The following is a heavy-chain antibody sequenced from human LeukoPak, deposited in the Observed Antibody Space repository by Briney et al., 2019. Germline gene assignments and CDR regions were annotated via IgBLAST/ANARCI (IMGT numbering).Heavy chain of an antibody. V-gene: IGHV1-2*06. CDR1: GYTFTTYI. CDR3: ARDLPFED. CDR2: IYPSSGGT. J-gene: IGHJ4*02. Sequence: ASVKVSCKASGYTFTTYIINWVRQAPGQGLEWMGRIYPSSGGTNYAQKFQGRITLTTDTSINTAYMELSRLRFDDTAVYYCARDLPFEDWGQGTLVTVSS. D-gene: IGHD2/OR15-2a*01.